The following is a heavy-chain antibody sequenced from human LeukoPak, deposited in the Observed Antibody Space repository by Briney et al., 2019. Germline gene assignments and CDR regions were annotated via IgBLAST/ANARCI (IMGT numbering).Heavy chain of an antibody. V-gene: IGHV3-23*01. Sequence: PGGSLRLSCAASGFTFSSYAMSWVRQAPGKGLEWVSAISGSGGSTYYADSVKGRFTISRDNSKNTLYLQMNSPRAEDTAVYYCAKDYDFWSGYQSGADYWGQGTLVTVSS. CDR1: GFTFSSYA. J-gene: IGHJ4*02. D-gene: IGHD3-3*01. CDR2: ISGSGGST. CDR3: AKDYDFWSGYQSGADY.